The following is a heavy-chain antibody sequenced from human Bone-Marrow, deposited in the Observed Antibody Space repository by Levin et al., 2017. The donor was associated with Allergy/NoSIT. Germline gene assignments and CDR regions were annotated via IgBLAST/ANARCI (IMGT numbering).Heavy chain of an antibody. CDR1: GYTFTRHY. Sequence: PEASVKVSCKASGYTFTRHYMHWVRQAPGQGLEWMGIINPSGGSTTYAQKFQGRVTMTTDTSTTTVYMKLSSLRSEDTAVYYCARVDWQGVVTAPWTYWGQGTLVTVSS. J-gene: IGHJ4*02. CDR3: ARVDWQGVVTAPWTY. D-gene: IGHD2-21*02. CDR2: INPSGGST. V-gene: IGHV1-46*01.